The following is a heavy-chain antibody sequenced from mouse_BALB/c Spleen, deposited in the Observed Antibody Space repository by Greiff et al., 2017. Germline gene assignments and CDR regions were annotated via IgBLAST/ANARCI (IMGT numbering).Heavy chain of an antibody. J-gene: IGHJ4*01. CDR1: GYSITSGYY. CDR3: ASRTGTDYAMDY. V-gene: IGHV3-6*02. CDR2: ISYDGSN. Sequence: EVKLVESGPGLVKPSQSLSLTCSVTGYSITSGYYWNWIRQFPGNKLEWMGYISYDGSNNYNPSLKNRISITRDTSKNQFFLKLNSVTTEDTATYYCASRTGTDYAMDYWGQGTSVTVSS. D-gene: IGHD4-1*01.